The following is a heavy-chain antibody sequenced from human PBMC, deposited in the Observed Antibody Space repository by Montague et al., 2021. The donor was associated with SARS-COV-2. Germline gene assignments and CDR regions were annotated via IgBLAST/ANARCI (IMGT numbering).Heavy chain of an antibody. V-gene: IGHV4-4*02. Sequence: SETLSLTCAVSGGSISSSNWWSWVRQPPGKGLEWIGEIYHSGSTXYNPSLKGRVTISVDKSKNQFSLKLSSVTAADTAVYYCARGWNYDYWGQGTLVTVSS. CDR1: GGSISSSNW. J-gene: IGHJ4*02. CDR3: ARGWNYDY. D-gene: IGHD1-7*01. CDR2: IYHSGST.